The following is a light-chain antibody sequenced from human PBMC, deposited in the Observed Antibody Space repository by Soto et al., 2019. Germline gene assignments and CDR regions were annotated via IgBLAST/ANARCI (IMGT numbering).Light chain of an antibody. V-gene: IGLV1-40*01. CDR1: SSNIGAGYD. J-gene: IGLJ2*01. Sequence: QSVLTQPPSVSGAPGQRGTISCTGSSSNIGAGYDVHWYQQLPGTAPKLLIYGNSNRPSGVPDRFSGSKSGTSASLAITGLRAEDEADYYCQSYDSSLSGSVVFGGGTKLTVL. CDR2: GNS. CDR3: QSYDSSLSGSVV.